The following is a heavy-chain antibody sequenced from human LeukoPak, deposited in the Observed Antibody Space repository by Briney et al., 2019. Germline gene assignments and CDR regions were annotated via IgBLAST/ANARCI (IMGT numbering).Heavy chain of an antibody. D-gene: IGHD2-2*01. CDR3: AREGRGTSCYVS. Sequence: ASVKVSCKASGGTSSSYAISWVRQAPGQGLEWMGGIIPIFGTANYAQKLQGRVTITADESTSTAYMELSSLRSEDTAVYYCAREGRGTSCYVSWGQGTLVTVSS. CDR2: IIPIFGTA. V-gene: IGHV1-69*01. CDR1: GGTSSSYA. J-gene: IGHJ4*02.